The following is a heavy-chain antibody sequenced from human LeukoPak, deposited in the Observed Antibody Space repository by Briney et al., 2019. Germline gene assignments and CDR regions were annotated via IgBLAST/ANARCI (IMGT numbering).Heavy chain of an antibody. CDR1: GVSISSSNSY. Sequence: SETLSLTCTVSGVSISSSNSYWGWIRQPPGKGLEWIGSIYYSGNTYYNASLKSQVSISIDTSKNQFPLRLTSVTAADMAVYYCARQTGSGLFILPGGQGTLVTVSS. CDR2: IYYSGNT. D-gene: IGHD3/OR15-3a*01. CDR3: ARQTGSGLFILP. J-gene: IGHJ4*02. V-gene: IGHV4-39*01.